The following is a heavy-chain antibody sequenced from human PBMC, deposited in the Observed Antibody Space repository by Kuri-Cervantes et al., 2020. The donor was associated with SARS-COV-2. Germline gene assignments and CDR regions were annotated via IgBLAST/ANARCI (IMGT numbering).Heavy chain of an antibody. V-gene: IGHV3-7*01. CDR2: IKQDGSEK. CDR3: AREPQGYSGYDYFDY. J-gene: IGHJ4*02. Sequence: GGSLRLSCAASGFTFSSYWMSWVRQAPGKGLEWVANIKQDGSEKYYVDSVKRRFTISRDNAKNSLYLQMNSLRAEDTAVYYCAREPQGYSGYDYFDYWGQGTLVTVSS. D-gene: IGHD5-12*01. CDR1: GFTFSSYW.